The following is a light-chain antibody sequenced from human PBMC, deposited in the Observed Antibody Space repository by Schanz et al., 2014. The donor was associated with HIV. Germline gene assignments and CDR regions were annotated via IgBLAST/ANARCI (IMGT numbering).Light chain of an antibody. Sequence: QSALTQPPSASGSPGQSVTISCTGTSSDVGGYNYVSWYQQHPGKAPKLMIYEVSKRPSGVPDRFSGSKSGNTASLTLSGLQADDEADYYCSSYTSSSTLEFGGGTKLTVL. J-gene: IGLJ2*01. CDR1: SSDVGGYNY. CDR2: EVS. CDR3: SSYTSSSTLE. V-gene: IGLV2-8*01.